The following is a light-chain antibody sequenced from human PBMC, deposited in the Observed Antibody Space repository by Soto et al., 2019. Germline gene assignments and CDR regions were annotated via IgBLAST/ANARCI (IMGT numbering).Light chain of an antibody. J-gene: IGKJ1*01. V-gene: IGKV1-5*03. CDR2: KTT. CDR1: HSISSW. Sequence: DIQMTQSPSTLSASVGDRVTITCRASHSISSWLAWYQQKPGKAPKLLIYKTTTLKSGVPSTFSASGSGTEFTLTISGLQPDDFATYYCHQYNSYTWTFGRGTKVDIK. CDR3: HQYNSYTWT.